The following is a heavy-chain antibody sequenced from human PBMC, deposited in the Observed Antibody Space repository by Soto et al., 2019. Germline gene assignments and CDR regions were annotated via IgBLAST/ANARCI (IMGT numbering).Heavy chain of an antibody. CDR3: ARSSPPVVAAILWFDP. D-gene: IGHD2-15*01. CDR2: IIPIFGTA. CDR1: GGTFSSYA. J-gene: IGHJ5*02. V-gene: IGHV1-69*13. Sequence: ASVKVSCKASGGTFSSYAISWVRQAPGQGLEWMGGIIPIFGTANYAQKFQGRVTITADESTSTAYMELSSLRSEDTAVYYCARSSPPVVAAILWFDPWGQGTLVTVSS.